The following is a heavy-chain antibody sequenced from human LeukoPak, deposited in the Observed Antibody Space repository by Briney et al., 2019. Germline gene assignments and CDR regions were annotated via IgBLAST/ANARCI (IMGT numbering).Heavy chain of an antibody. V-gene: IGHV5-51*01. Sequence: GESLKISCKGSGYSFTNYWIGWVRQMPGKGLEWMGIIYPGDSDTRYSPSFQGHVTISADKSISTAYLQWSSLKASDTAMYYCARRNIAAAGISDYWGQGTLVTVSS. CDR3: ARRNIAAAGISDY. J-gene: IGHJ4*02. CDR2: IYPGDSDT. CDR1: GYSFTNYW. D-gene: IGHD6-13*01.